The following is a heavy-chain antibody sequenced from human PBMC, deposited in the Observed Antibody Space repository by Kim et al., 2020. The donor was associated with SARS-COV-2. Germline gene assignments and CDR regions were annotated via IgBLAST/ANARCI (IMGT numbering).Heavy chain of an antibody. Sequence: ASVKVSCKVSGYTLTELSMHWVRQAPGKGLEWMGGFDPEDGETIYAQKFQGRVTMTEDTSTDTAYMELSSLRSEDTAVYYCATDLTGSLYYDTRGWFDPWGQGTLVTVSS. CDR2: FDPEDGET. V-gene: IGHV1-24*01. J-gene: IGHJ5*02. CDR1: GYTLTELS. D-gene: IGHD3-9*01. CDR3: ATDLTGSLYYDTRGWFDP.